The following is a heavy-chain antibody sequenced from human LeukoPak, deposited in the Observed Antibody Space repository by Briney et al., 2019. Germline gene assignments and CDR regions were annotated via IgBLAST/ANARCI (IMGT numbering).Heavy chain of an antibody. V-gene: IGHV3-30*03. CDR1: GFTFSSYG. CDR2: ISYDGSNK. CDR3: ATQPSGMDV. Sequence: AGGPLRLSCAASGFTFSSYGMHWVRQAPGKGLEWVAVISYDGSNKDYADSVKGRFTISRDNSKNTLYLQMNSLRAEDTAVYYCATQPSGMDVWGQGTTVSVSS. J-gene: IGHJ6*02.